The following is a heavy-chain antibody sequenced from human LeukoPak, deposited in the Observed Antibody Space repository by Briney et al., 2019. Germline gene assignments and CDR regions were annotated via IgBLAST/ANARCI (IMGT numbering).Heavy chain of an antibody. Sequence: SETLSLTCAVYGGSFSGYYWSWIRQPPGKGLEWIGEINHSGSTYYNPSLKSRVTISVDTSKNQFSLKLSSVTAADTAVYYCARAAASQIVLMVYAPRGRDAFDIWGQGTMVTVSS. CDR1: GGSFSGYY. CDR3: ARAAASQIVLMVYAPRGRDAFDI. V-gene: IGHV4-34*01. D-gene: IGHD2-8*01. CDR2: INHSGST. J-gene: IGHJ3*02.